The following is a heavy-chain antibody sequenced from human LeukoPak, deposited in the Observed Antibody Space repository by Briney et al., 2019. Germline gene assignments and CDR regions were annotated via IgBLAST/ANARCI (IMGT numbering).Heavy chain of an antibody. J-gene: IGHJ4*02. CDR3: ARGAPATVTTFPYFDY. D-gene: IGHD4-17*01. CDR1: GGTFSSYT. CDR2: IIPILGIA. V-gene: IGHV1-69*02. Sequence: GASVKVSCKASGGTFSSYTSSWVRQAPGQGLEWMGRIIPILGIANYAQKFQGRVAITADKSTSTAYMELSSLRSEDTAVYYCARGAPATVTTFPYFDYWGQGTLVTVSS.